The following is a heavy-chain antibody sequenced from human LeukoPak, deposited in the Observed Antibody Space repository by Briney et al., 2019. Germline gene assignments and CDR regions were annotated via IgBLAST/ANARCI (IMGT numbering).Heavy chain of an antibody. CDR3: ARLRSGLNWFDP. CDR2: IYHSGST. J-gene: IGHJ5*02. V-gene: IGHV4-38-2*01. Sequence: SETLSLTCAVSGYSISSGYYWGWIRQPPGKGLEWIGSIYHSGSTYYNPSLKIRVTISVDTSKNQFSLKLSSVTAADTAVYYCARLRSGLNWFDPWGQGTLVTVSS. CDR1: GYSISSGYY. D-gene: IGHD3-3*01.